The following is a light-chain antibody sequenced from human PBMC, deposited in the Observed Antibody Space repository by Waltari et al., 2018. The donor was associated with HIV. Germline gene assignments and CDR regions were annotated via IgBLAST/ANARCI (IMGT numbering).Light chain of an antibody. CDR3: CSYAGSSILV. CDR1: SSDVGRYIL. CDR2: EVS. Sequence: QSALTQPASGSGSPGPPIPLPCPGTSSDVGRYILVSWYQPHPGKAPKLMIYEVSQRPSVVSNRFSGYKSGNTASLTISGLQAEDEADYYCCSYAGSSILVFGGGTRLTVI. J-gene: IGLJ3*02. V-gene: IGLV2-23*02.